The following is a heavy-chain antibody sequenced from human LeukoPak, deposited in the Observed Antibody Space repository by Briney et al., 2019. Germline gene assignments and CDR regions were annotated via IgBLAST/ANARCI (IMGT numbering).Heavy chain of an antibody. CDR3: ARDIIAARPGNWFDP. J-gene: IGHJ5*02. CDR2: ISSSSSYI. V-gene: IGHV3-21*01. D-gene: IGHD6-6*01. Sequence: PGGSLRLSCAASGFTFSSDSMNWVRQAPGKGLEWVSSISSSSSYIYYADSVKGRLTISRDNAKNSLYLQMNSLRAEDTAVYYCARDIIAARPGNWFDPWGQGTLVTVSS. CDR1: GFTFSSDS.